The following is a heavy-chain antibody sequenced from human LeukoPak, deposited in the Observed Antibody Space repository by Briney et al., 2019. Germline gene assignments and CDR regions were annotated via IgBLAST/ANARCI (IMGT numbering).Heavy chain of an antibody. CDR1: GFTFSHFG. CDR3: ARDIRDSGYDRAFAY. D-gene: IGHD5-12*01. J-gene: IGHJ4*02. Sequence: HPGGSLRLSCAASGFTFSHFGMHWARQAPGKGLEWVAVIWYGGSNKYYADSVKGRFTISRDNSKNTLYLQMNSLRAEDTAVYYCARDIRDSGYDRAFAYWGQGTLVTVSS. CDR2: IWYGGSNK. V-gene: IGHV3-33*01.